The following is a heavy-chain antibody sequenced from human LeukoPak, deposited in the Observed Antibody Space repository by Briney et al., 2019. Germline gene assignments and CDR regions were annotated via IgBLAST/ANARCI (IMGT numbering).Heavy chain of an antibody. CDR3: AREGVPDQSYSSSSGLGY. CDR1: GGTFSSYA. V-gene: IGHV1-69*13. J-gene: IGHJ4*02. Sequence: ASVKVSCKASGGTFSSYAISWVRQAPGQGLEWMGGIIPIFGTANYAQKFQGRVTITADESTSTAYMELSSLRSEDTAVYYCAREGVPDQSYSSSSGLGYWGQGTLVTVSS. CDR2: IIPIFGTA. D-gene: IGHD6-6*01.